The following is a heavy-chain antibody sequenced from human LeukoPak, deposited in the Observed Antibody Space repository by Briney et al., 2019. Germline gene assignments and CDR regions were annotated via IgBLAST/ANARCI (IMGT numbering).Heavy chain of an antibody. Sequence: ASVKVSCKASGYIFTGYYMHWVRQAPGQGLEWMGWINPNSGDTNYAQKFQGRVTMTRDTSISTAYMGVSRLTSDDTAVYYCARAVVVLNWFDLWGQGTLVTVSS. CDR2: INPNSGDT. CDR1: GYIFTGYY. CDR3: ARAVVVLNWFDL. D-gene: IGHD2-21*01. J-gene: IGHJ5*02. V-gene: IGHV1-2*02.